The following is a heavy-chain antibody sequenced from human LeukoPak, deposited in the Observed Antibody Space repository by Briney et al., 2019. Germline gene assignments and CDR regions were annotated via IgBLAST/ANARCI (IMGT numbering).Heavy chain of an antibody. CDR1: GGSFSGYY. Sequence: PSETLSLTCAVFGGSFSGYYWGWIRQPPGKGLEWIGSIYYSGSTYYNPSLKSRVTISVDTSKNQFSLKLSSVTAADTAVYYCARHNVLWFGESHDYWGQGTLVTVSS. V-gene: IGHV4-39*01. J-gene: IGHJ4*02. CDR2: IYYSGST. CDR3: ARHNVLWFGESHDY. D-gene: IGHD3-10*01.